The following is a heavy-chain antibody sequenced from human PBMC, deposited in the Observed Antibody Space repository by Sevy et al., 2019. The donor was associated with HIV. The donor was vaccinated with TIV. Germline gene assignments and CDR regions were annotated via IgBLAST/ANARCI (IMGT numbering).Heavy chain of an antibody. D-gene: IGHD3-9*01. V-gene: IGHV3-30*18. CDR1: GFRFNNYG. Sequence: GGSLRLSCRASGFRFNNYGMHWVRQAPGKGLQWVAVISHDGRKRFYADSLEGRSTISRDNSKNTLYLQMSGLRTEDTAMYYCAKLDYDLLTGNPDYWGQGTLVTVSS. CDR3: AKLDYDLLTGNPDY. CDR2: ISHDGRKR. J-gene: IGHJ4*02.